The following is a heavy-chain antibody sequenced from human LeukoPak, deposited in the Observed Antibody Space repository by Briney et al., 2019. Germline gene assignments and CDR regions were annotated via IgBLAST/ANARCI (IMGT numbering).Heavy chain of an antibody. CDR3: AKEIFSGLLYIDY. CDR2: ITDAVGST. CDR1: GFTFSSSS. D-gene: IGHD5-12*01. J-gene: IGHJ4*02. V-gene: IGHV3-23*01. Sequence: GGSLGLSCAASGFTFSSSSISWVRQAPGKGLEWVSAITDAVGSTHYADSVKGRFTISSDNSKNTVYLQMNSLRPEDMAVYYCAKEIFSGLLYIDYWGQGTLVTVSS.